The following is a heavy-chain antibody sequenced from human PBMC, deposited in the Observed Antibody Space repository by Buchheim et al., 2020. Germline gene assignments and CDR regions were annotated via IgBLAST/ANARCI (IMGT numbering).Heavy chain of an antibody. D-gene: IGHD1/OR15-1a*01. CDR3: ARNTGYFQH. V-gene: IGHV3-30*03. J-gene: IGHJ1*01. CDR2: ISYDGSNK. Sequence: QVQLVESGGGVVQPGRSLRLSCAASGFTFSSYGMHWVRQAPGKGLEWVAVISYDGSNKYYADSVKGRFTISRDNSKNTLYLQMNSLRAEDTAVYYCARNTGYFQHWGQGTL. CDR1: GFTFSSYG.